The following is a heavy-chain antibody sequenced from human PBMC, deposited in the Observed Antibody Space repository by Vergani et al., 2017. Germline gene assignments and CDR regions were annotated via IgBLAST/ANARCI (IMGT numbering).Heavy chain of an antibody. D-gene: IGHD3-22*01. CDR3: AMGGVYDRNACDM. CDR1: GFTFSSYS. Sequence: EVQLVESGGGLVKPGGSLRLSCAASGFTFSSYSMNWVRQAPGKGLEWVSSISSSSSYIYYADSVKGRFTISRDNSKNTLYLQMNSLRAEDTAVYYCAMGGVYDRNACDMWGQGTMVIVTS. J-gene: IGHJ3*02. CDR2: ISSSSSYI. V-gene: IGHV3-21*01.